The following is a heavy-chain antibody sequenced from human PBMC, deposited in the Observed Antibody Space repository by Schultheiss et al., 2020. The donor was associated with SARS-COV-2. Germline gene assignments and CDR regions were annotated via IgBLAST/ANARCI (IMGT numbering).Heavy chain of an antibody. CDR2: INHSGST. J-gene: IGHJ4*02. CDR3: ARSPDYYDSSGYMLDY. V-gene: IGHV4-39*07. CDR1: GGSISSSSYY. D-gene: IGHD3-22*01. Sequence: SETLSFTCTVSGGSISSSSYYWSWIRQPPGKGLEWIGEINHSGSTNYNPSLKSRVTISVDTSKNQFSLKLSSVTAADTAVYYCARSPDYYDSSGYMLDYWGQGTLVTVSS.